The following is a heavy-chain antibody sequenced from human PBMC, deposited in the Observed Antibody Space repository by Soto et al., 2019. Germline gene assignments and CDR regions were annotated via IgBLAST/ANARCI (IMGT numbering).Heavy chain of an antibody. Sequence: QVQLVQSGAEVKKPGSSVKVSCKASGGTFSSYAISWVRQAPGQGLEWMGGIIPIFGTANYAQKFQGRVTITADESTIQAYIELSSLRSEDTAVYYCARSLTSGDSSGYYYSTDFDYWGQGTLVTVSS. V-gene: IGHV1-69*01. CDR2: IIPIFGTA. D-gene: IGHD3-22*01. CDR1: GGTFSSYA. J-gene: IGHJ4*02. CDR3: ARSLTSGDSSGYYYSTDFDY.